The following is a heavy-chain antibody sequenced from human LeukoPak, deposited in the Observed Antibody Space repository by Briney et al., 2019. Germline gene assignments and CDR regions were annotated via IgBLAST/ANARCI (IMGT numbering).Heavy chain of an antibody. J-gene: IGHJ4*02. CDR2: TYYESKWYY. D-gene: IGHD3-9*01. CDR1: GDSVSSNRAT. Sequence: SQTLSLTCDISGDSVSSNRATWNWIRKSPSRGLEWLGRTYYESKWYYHYAVLVKSRITINPDTSRNQFSLQLNSVTPEDTAIYFCARGLLKTGFDYWGQGTLVTVSS. CDR3: ARGLLKTGFDY. V-gene: IGHV6-1*01.